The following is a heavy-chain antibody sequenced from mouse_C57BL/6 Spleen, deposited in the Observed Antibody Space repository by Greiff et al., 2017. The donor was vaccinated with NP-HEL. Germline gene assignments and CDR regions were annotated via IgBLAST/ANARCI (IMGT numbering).Heavy chain of an antibody. CDR3: TRRVYGNYVYCDY. V-gene: IGHV1-5*01. D-gene: IGHD2-1*01. CDR1: GYTFTSYW. CDR2: IYPGNSDT. J-gene: IGHJ2*01. Sequence: VQLQQSGTVLARPGASVKMSCKTSGYTFTSYWMHWVTQRPGQGLEWIGAIYPGNSDTSYNQTFKGKAKLTAVTSASTAYMELSNLTNEDSAVYYCTRRVYGNYVYCDYWGQGTTLTVSS.